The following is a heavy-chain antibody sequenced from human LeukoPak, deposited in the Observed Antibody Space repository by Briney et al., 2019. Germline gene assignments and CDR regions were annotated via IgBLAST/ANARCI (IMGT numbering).Heavy chain of an antibody. J-gene: IGHJ4*02. CDR3: AIQSIVPRPGY. CDR1: GYTSTGYY. D-gene: IGHD6-6*01. V-gene: IGHV1-2*06. CDR2: NNPNSGGT. Sequence: ASVKVSCKASGYTSTGYYMHWVRQAPGQGLEWMGRNNPNSGGTDYAQKFQGRVTMTRDTSVNTAYMELSRLGSDDTAVYYCAIQSIVPRPGYWGQGTLVTVSS.